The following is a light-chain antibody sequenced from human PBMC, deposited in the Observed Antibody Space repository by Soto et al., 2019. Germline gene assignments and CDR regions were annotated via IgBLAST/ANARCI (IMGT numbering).Light chain of an antibody. CDR2: NAS. V-gene: IGKV3-11*01. Sequence: IMLTQSPATLSLSPGESATLSCRASQSVSSYLAWYQQKPGQAPRLLIYNASNRASGIPARFSGSGSGTDFTLTISSLQVEDSATYYCQQTYTHPRTFGQGTKV. CDR1: QSVSSY. CDR3: QQTYTHPRT. J-gene: IGKJ1*01.